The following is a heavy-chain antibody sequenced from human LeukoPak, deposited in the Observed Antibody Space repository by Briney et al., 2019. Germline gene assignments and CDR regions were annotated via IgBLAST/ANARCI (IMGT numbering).Heavy chain of an antibody. Sequence: GGSLRLSCAASGFTFDDYAMHWVRQAPGKGLEGVSGISWNSGSIGYADSVKGRFTISRENANTSLYLQMNSLRAEDTALYYCAKAPVRKGYYFDYWGQGTLVTVSS. CDR3: AKAPVRKGYYFDY. CDR1: GFTFDDYA. D-gene: IGHD3-10*01. CDR2: ISWNSGSI. V-gene: IGHV3-9*01. J-gene: IGHJ4*02.